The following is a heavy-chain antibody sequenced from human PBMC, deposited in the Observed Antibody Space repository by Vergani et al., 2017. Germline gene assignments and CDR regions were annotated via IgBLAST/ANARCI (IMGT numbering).Heavy chain of an antibody. Sequence: QVQLQESGPGLVKPSETLSLTCTVSGGSVSSGSYYWGWIRQPPGKGLEWIGSIYYSGSTYYNPSLKSRVTISVDTSKNQFSLKLSSVTAADTAVYYCARDTDVVVVAARSDYYYGMDVWGQGTTVTVSS. V-gene: IGHV4-39*02. CDR3: ARDTDVVVVAARSDYYYGMDV. J-gene: IGHJ6*02. D-gene: IGHD2-15*01. CDR2: IYYSGST. CDR1: GGSVSSGSYY.